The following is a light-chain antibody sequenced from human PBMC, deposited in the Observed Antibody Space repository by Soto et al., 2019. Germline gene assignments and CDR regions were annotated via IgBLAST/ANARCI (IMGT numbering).Light chain of an antibody. CDR2: GAS. CDR3: QQSYSTPPWT. Sequence: EIVLTQSPGTLSLSPVERATLSCRAIQSVSNNYLAWYQQKPGQAPRLLIYGASNRATGIPDRFSGSGSGTDFTLTISSLQPEDFATYFCQQSYSTPPWTFGQGTKVDNK. J-gene: IGKJ1*01. V-gene: IGKV3-20*01. CDR1: QSVSNNY.